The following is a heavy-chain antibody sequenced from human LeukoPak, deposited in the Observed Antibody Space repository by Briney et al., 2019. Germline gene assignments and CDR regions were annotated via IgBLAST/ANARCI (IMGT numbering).Heavy chain of an antibody. CDR1: GFTVSSNY. J-gene: IGHJ3*02. Sequence: GSLRLSCAASGFTVSSNYMSWVRQAPGKGLEWVSVIYSGGSTYYADSVKGRFTISRDNSKNTLYLQMNSLRAEDTAVYYCARVIGGSYQDAFDIWGQGTTVTVSS. V-gene: IGHV3-66*01. D-gene: IGHD1-26*01. CDR2: IYSGGST. CDR3: ARVIGGSYQDAFDI.